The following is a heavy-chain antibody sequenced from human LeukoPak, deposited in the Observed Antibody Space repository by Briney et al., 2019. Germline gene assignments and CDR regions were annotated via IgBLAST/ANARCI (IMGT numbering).Heavy chain of an antibody. Sequence: SQTLSLTCTVSGGSISSGDYYWSWIRQPPGKGLEWIGYIYYSGSTYYNPSLKSRVTISVDTSKNQFSLKLSSVTAADTAVYYCARGGRSSGWYIDYWGQGTLVTVSS. CDR1: GGSISSGDYY. CDR3: ARGGRSSGWYIDY. V-gene: IGHV4-30-4*01. J-gene: IGHJ4*02. CDR2: IYYSGST. D-gene: IGHD6-19*01.